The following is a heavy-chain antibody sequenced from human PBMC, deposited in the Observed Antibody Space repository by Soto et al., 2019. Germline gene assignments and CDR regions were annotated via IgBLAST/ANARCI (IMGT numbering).Heavy chain of an antibody. CDR3: AKDHITMVRGVASPYYYGMDV. Sequence: GGSLRLSCGASGFAFSSYGMHWFRQAPGKGLEWVAVISYDGSNKYYADSVKGRFTISRDNSKNTLYLQMNSLRAEDTAVYYCAKDHITMVRGVASPYYYGMDVWGQGTTVTVSS. D-gene: IGHD3-10*01. V-gene: IGHV3-30*18. CDR2: ISYDGSNK. CDR1: GFAFSSYG. J-gene: IGHJ6*02.